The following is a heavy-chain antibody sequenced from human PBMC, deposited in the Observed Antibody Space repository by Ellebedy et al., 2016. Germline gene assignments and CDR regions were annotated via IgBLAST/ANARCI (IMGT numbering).Heavy chain of an antibody. V-gene: IGHV3-48*04. CDR2: ISSSSSTI. CDR1: GFTFSSYS. J-gene: IGHJ4*02. Sequence: GGSLRLXXAASGFTFSSYSMNWVRQAPGKGLEWVSYISSSSSTIYYADSVKGRFTISRDNAKNSLYLQMNSLRAEDTAVYYCARDLLDPGDWNTFDYWGQGTLVTVSS. D-gene: IGHD1/OR15-1a*01. CDR3: ARDLLDPGDWNTFDY.